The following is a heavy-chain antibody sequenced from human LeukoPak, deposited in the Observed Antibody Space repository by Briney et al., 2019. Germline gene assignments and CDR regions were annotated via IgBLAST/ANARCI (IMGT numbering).Heavy chain of an antibody. D-gene: IGHD6-19*01. CDR2: IYYTGGT. CDR3: AKYGGSGWVIDY. J-gene: IGHJ4*02. CDR1: GASISSNY. Sequence: SETLSLTCTVSGASISSNYWTWIRQPPGKGLEYLGYIYYTGGTNYNPSLKSRVTISVDTSKNQFSLKLSSVTAADTAVYFCAKYGGSGWVIDYWGQGTLVTVSS. V-gene: IGHV4-59*08.